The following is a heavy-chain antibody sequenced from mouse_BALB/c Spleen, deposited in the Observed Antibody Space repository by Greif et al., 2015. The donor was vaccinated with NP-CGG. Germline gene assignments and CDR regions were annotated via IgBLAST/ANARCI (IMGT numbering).Heavy chain of an antibody. J-gene: IGHJ4*01. Sequence: LVESGGGLVQPGGSLKLSCAASGFDFSRYWMSWVRQAPGKGLEWIGEINPDSSTINYTPSLKDKFIISRDNAKNXLYLQMSKVRSEDTALYYCARRPYYYGSSYNAMDYWGQGTSVTVSS. CDR3: ARRPYYYGSSYNAMDY. CDR1: GFDFSRYW. D-gene: IGHD1-1*01. CDR2: INPDSSTI. V-gene: IGHV4-1*02.